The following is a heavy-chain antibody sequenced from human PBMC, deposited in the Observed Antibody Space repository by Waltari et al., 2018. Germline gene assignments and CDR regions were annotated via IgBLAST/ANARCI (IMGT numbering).Heavy chain of an antibody. CDR3: ATYIGASGGTASFDV. J-gene: IGHJ3*01. D-gene: IGHD5-12*01. Sequence: GWIRQPPGQGLEWIGTISYSGTTYNSPSLQSRVTISRDTSKNQLSLKLDSVTASDTAVYYCATYIGASGGTASFDVWGQGTMVTVSS. V-gene: IGHV4-39*01. CDR2: ISYSGTT.